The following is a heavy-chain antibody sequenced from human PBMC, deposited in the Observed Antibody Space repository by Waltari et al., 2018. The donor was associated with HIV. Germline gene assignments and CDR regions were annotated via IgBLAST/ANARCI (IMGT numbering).Heavy chain of an antibody. CDR2: INPNRGGT. Sequence: QVQLVQSGAEVKKPGASVKVSCKASGYTFTGYYMHWVRQAPGQGLEWMGRINPNRGGTNYAQKFQGRVTMTRDTSISTAYMELSRLRSDDTAVYYCARENYYYDSSGYDYWGQGTLVTVSS. CDR1: GYTFTGYY. J-gene: IGHJ4*02. CDR3: ARENYYYDSSGYDY. V-gene: IGHV1-2*06. D-gene: IGHD3-22*01.